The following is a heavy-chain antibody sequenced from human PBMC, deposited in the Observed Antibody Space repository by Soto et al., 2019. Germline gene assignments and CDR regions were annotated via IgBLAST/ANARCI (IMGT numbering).Heavy chain of an antibody. D-gene: IGHD6-13*01. J-gene: IGHJ6*03. V-gene: IGHV4-31*03. CDR2: IDYSGST. CDR1: GGSIINRGYY. Sequence: TLRLPCTVAGGSIINRGYYWSLIRQHPGKSLEWIGYIDYSGSTYYNPSLKSRVTISVDTSKNQFSLKLSSVTAADTAVYYCAREGLGYSSSRRLYYYYDMDVWGKGTTVTLSS. CDR3: AREGLGYSSSRRLYYYYDMDV.